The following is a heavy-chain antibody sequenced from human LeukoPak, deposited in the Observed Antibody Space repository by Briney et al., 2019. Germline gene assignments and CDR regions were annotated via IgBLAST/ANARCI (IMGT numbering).Heavy chain of an antibody. Sequence: SETLSLTCAVSGGSISSGGYSWSWIRQPPGKGLEWIGYIYHSGNTYYNPSLKSRVTISLATSKNLFSLKLSSVIAADTAVYYCARSEVAIFGVAPNWFDHWGQGTLVTVSS. J-gene: IGHJ5*02. CDR3: ARSEVAIFGVAPNWFDH. D-gene: IGHD3-3*02. CDR1: GGSISSGGYS. V-gene: IGHV4-30-2*05. CDR2: IYHSGNT.